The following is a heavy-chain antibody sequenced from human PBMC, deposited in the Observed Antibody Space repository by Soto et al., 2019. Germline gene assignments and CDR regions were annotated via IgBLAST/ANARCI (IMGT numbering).Heavy chain of an antibody. CDR1: GYSFTSYW. D-gene: IGHD3-10*01. J-gene: IGHJ6*02. CDR2: IYPGGSDT. V-gene: IGHV5-51*01. CDR3: ARSRSYGSGSYPLYGMDV. Sequence: PGESLKISCKGSGYSFTSYWIGWVRQMPGKGLEWMGIIYPGGSDTRYSPSFQGQVTISADKSISTAYLQWSSLKASDTAMYYCARSRSYGSGSYPLYGMDVWGQGTTVTVSS.